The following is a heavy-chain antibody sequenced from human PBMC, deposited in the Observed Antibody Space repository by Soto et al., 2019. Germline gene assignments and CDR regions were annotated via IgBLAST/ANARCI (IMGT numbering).Heavy chain of an antibody. V-gene: IGHV1-69*12. CDR2: IIPIFGTA. CDR3: ARGIGATGLRWFGEVDYYYYGMDV. J-gene: IGHJ6*02. Sequence: QVQLVQSGAEVKKPGSSVKVSCKASGGTFSSYAISWVRQAPGQGLEWMGGIIPIFGTANYAQKFQGRVTITADESTITAYMELSSRRSEDTAVYYCARGIGATGLRWFGEVDYYYYGMDVWGQGTTVTVSS. CDR1: GGTFSSYA. D-gene: IGHD3-10*01.